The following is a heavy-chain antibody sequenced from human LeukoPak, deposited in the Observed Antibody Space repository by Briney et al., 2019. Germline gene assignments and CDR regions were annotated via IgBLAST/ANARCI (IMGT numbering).Heavy chain of an antibody. D-gene: IGHD5-18*01. CDR2: ISYDGSNK. CDR1: GFTFSSYG. CDR3: AKTRGYSYGDFDY. J-gene: IGHJ4*02. V-gene: IGHV3-30*18. Sequence: GGSLRLSCAASGFTFSSYGMHWVRQAPGKGLEWVAVISYDGSNKYYADSVKGRFTISRDNSKNTLYLQMNSLRAEDTAVHYCAKTRGYSYGDFDYWGQGTLVIVSS.